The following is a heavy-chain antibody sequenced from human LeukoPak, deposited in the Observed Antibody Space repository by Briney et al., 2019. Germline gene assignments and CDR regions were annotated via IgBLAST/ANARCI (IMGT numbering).Heavy chain of an antibody. CDR1: GYTFTTYG. J-gene: IGHJ4*02. CDR2: VSGYTGNT. CDR3: ARGEVSASLYYFDF. Sequence: ASVKVSCKTSGYTFTTYGVSWVRQAPGQGLEWMGWVSGYTGNTNYAERFQGRVTMTIDTSTSTVYMELTSLGSDDTAVYYCARGEVSASLYYFDFWGQGTLVTVS. V-gene: IGHV1-18*01. D-gene: IGHD2-2*01.